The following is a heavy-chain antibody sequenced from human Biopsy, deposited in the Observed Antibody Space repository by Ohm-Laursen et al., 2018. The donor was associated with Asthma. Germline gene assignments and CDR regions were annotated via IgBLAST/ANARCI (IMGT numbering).Heavy chain of an antibody. V-gene: IGHV2-70*04. Sequence: TQTLTLTFSFSGFSLSSSGANVNWIRQPPGKALEWLARIDWEEDKFYSTSLRARLTISKGSSEDQVVLTMTNMGPVDTATYYCTRHNDYWGPGILVTVSS. CDR1: GFSLSSSGAN. J-gene: IGHJ4*02. CDR2: IDWEEDK. CDR3: TRHNDY. D-gene: IGHD1-14*01.